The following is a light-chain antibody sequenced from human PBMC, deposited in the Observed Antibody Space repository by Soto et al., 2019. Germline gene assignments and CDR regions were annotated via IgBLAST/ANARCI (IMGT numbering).Light chain of an antibody. CDR3: QQYSNYWT. CDR1: QSVSTW. V-gene: IGKV1-5*01. J-gene: IGKJ1*01. Sequence: DIQRTESPSTLSASVGDRVTITCRASQSVSTWLAWYQQRPGKAPEVLIYDASSLKGGVPSKFSGSGSGTEFTLTISDLQPDDFATYYCQQYSNYWTFGQGTKVDI. CDR2: DAS.